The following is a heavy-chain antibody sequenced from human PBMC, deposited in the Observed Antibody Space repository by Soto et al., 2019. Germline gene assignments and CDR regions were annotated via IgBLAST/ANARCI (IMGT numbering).Heavy chain of an antibody. V-gene: IGHV4-39*01. CDR2: IYYSGNT. J-gene: IGHJ4*02. Sequence: SETLSLICTVSGDSGGFISNSSYHWGWIRQPPGKGLEWIGNIYYSGNTYYNPSLKSRVTISGDTSKNQFSLRLTSVTAADTAVYYCARHPPYGPLDYWGQGTLVTVSS. CDR1: GDSGGFISNSSYH. CDR3: ARHPPYGPLDY. D-gene: IGHD4-17*01.